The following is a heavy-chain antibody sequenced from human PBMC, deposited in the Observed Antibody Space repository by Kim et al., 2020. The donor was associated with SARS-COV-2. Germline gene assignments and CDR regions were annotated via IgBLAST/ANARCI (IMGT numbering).Heavy chain of an antibody. CDR2: ISGSGGST. CDR1: EFTFSSYA. V-gene: IGHV3-23*01. Sequence: GGSLRLSCAASEFTFSSYAMSWVRQAPGKGLEWVSIISGSGGSTFYADSVKGRFTISRDNSKNTLYLQMNSLRAEDTAVYYCAKAPSFVGDACYSNFDYWGGGTLGTVSS. J-gene: IGHJ4*02. CDR3: AKAPSFVGDACYSNFDY. D-gene: IGHD2-21*02.